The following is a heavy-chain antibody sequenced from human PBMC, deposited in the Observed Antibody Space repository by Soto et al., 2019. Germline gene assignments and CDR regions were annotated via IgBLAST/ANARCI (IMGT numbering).Heavy chain of an antibody. J-gene: IGHJ4*02. CDR1: GFTCSDHF. D-gene: IGHD2-15*01. Sequence: GRSLRLSCAASGFTCSDHFMSWIRQAPGQGLEWVSYVSRSGSSIYYADSVKGRFTISRDNAKNSLYLQMNSLRAEDTAVYYCARVPKGVVVAANDYWGQGSLVTVSS. CDR2: VSRSGSSI. CDR3: ARVPKGVVVAANDY. V-gene: IGHV3-11*01.